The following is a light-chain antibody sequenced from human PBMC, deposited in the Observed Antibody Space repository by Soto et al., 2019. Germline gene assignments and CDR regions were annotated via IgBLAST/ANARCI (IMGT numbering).Light chain of an antibody. Sequence: DIVMTQSPHSLAVSLGERATINCKSSQSVLYSSNNNNYIAWYQQKPGQPPKLIIYWASTRESGVPDRFSGSGSGTDFTLTISSLQAEDVAIYYCQQYYDTPWTFGQGTKVDIK. J-gene: IGKJ1*01. V-gene: IGKV4-1*01. CDR1: QSVLYSSNNNNY. CDR3: QQYYDTPWT. CDR2: WAS.